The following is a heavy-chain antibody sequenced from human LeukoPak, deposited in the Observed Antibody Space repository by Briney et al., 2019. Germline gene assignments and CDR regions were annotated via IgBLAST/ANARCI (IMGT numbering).Heavy chain of an antibody. J-gene: IGHJ4*02. D-gene: IGHD5-12*01. CDR3: ARSGGYSGYDPPFDY. CDR2: IIRIFGTA. V-gene: IGHV1-69*13. CDR1: GGTFSSYA. Sequence: SVKVSCKASGGTFSSYAISWVRQAPGQGLEWMGGIIRIFGTANYAQKFQGRVTITADESTSTAYMELSSLRSEDTAVYYCARSGGYSGYDPPFDYWGQGTLVTVSS.